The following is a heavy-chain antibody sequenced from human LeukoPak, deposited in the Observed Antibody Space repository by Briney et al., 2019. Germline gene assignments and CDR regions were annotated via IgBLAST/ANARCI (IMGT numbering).Heavy chain of an antibody. D-gene: IGHD2-21*01. CDR1: GFTFSTYW. CDR3: VREFYSALWD. CDR2: INSDGSGT. V-gene: IGHV3-74*01. Sequence: GGSLRLSCAASGFTFSTYWMHWVRQAPGKRLVWVSRINSDGSGTGFADSLNGRFTISRDNAKNILYLQMNSLRAEDTAVYYCVREFYSALWDWGQGTLVTVSS. J-gene: IGHJ4*02.